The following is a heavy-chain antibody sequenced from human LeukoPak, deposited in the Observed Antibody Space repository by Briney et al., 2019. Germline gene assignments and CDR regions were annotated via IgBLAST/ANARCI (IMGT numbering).Heavy chain of an antibody. CDR3: ARDTITYGTPGDY. J-gene: IGHJ4*02. Sequence: ASVKVSCKTSGYTFTYYAVGWVRQAPGQGLEWMGWISGYNGNTNYAQEFQGRVTMTTDTSTSTAYMELRSLRSDDTAVYFCARDTITYGTPGDYWGQGTLVTVSS. CDR2: ISGYNGNT. CDR1: GYTFTYYA. D-gene: IGHD1-1*01. V-gene: IGHV1-18*01.